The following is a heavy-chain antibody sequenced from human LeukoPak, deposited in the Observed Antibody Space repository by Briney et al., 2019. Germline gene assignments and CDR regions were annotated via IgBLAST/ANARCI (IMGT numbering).Heavy chain of an antibody. Sequence: GGSLRLSCAASGFTFSSAAMTWVRQAPGKGLEWVSTITGSDDRTYYADSVKGRFTISRDYSKNTLHLQMNSLRVEDTAIFYCAKGPQLNSGYHPDYWGQGILVTASS. D-gene: IGHD3-22*01. J-gene: IGHJ4*02. V-gene: IGHV3-23*01. CDR2: ITGSDDRT. CDR1: GFTFSSAA. CDR3: AKGPQLNSGYHPDY.